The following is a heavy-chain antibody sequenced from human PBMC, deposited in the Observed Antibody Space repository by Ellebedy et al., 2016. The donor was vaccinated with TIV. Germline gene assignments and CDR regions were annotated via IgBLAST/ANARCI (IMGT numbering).Heavy chain of an antibody. V-gene: IGHV3-30*04. CDR2: ISYDGSNK. D-gene: IGHD6-13*01. CDR3: AREGEIPAAGLRYYYYYMDV. J-gene: IGHJ6*03. CDR1: GFTFSSYA. Sequence: GGSLRLXXAASGFTFSSYAMHWVRQAPGKGLEWVAVISYDGSNKYYADSVKGRFTISRDNSKNTLYLQMNSLRAEDTAVYYCAREGEIPAAGLRYYYYYMDVWGKGTTVTVSS.